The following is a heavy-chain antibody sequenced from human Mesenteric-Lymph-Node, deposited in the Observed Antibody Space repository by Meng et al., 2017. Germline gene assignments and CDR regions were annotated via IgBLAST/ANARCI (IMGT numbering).Heavy chain of an antibody. Sequence: SVKVSCKASGGTFSHFTVNWVRQAPGQGLEWMGRITPILGVPHYAQKFRGRVTITADKSTNAATMELSSLRSDDTAVYYCARDRGYYGSGSYYTDFYYGLDVWGQGTTVTV. CDR3: ARDRGYYGSGSYYTDFYYGLDV. CDR1: GGTFSHFT. CDR2: ITPILGVP. V-gene: IGHV1-69*04. D-gene: IGHD3-10*01. J-gene: IGHJ6*02.